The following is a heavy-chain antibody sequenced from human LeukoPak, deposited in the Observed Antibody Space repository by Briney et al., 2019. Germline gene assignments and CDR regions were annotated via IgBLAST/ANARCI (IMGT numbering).Heavy chain of an antibody. CDR3: ASLRLVVVPAARDFDY. J-gene: IGHJ4*02. CDR1: GFTFSSYA. D-gene: IGHD2-2*01. CDR2: ISGSGGST. Sequence: GGSLRLSCAASGFTFSSYAMSWVRQAPGKGLEWVSAISGSGGSTYYADSVKGRFTISRDNAKNSLYLQMNSLRAEDTAVYYCASLRLVVVPAARDFDYWGQGTLVTVSS. V-gene: IGHV3-23*01.